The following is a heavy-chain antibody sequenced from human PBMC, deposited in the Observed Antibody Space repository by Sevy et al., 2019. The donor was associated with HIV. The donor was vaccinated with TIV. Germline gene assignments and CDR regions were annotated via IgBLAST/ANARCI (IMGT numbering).Heavy chain of an antibody. CDR2: IKSKTDGGTT. CDR1: GFTFSNAW. V-gene: IGHV3-15*01. J-gene: IGHJ3*02. CDR3: TTDPLLDSSGWHDAFDI. Sequence: GGSLRLSCAASGFTFSNAWMSWVRQAPGKGLEWAGRIKSKTDGGTTDYAAPVKGRFTISRDDSKNTLYLQMNSLKTEDTAVYYCTTDPLLDSSGWHDAFDIWGQGTMVTVSS. D-gene: IGHD6-19*01.